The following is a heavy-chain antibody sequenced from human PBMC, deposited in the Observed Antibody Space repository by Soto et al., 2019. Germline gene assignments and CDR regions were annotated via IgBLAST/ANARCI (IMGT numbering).Heavy chain of an antibody. Sequence: LGESLKISCKGSGYNFTNYWIGWVRQMPGKGLEWMGIIYPGDSETKYSPSFQGQVTISADKSISAAYLQWRSLKASDTAMYYCARQEGATVLFYYGMDVWGQGTTVTVSS. CDR2: IYPGDSET. V-gene: IGHV5-51*01. D-gene: IGHD1-26*01. CDR1: GYNFTNYW. CDR3: ARQEGATVLFYYGMDV. J-gene: IGHJ6*02.